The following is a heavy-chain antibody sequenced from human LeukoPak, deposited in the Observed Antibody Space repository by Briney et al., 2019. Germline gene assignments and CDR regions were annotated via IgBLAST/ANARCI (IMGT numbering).Heavy chain of an antibody. Sequence: PSETLSLTCAVYGGSFSGYYWSWIRQPPGKGLEWIGEINHGGSTNYNPSLKSRVTISVDTSKNQFSLKLSSVTAADTAVYYCAREVGYCSGGSCYRVSPYYYYYMDVWGKGTTVTVSS. V-gene: IGHV4-34*01. D-gene: IGHD2-15*01. CDR2: INHGGST. CDR3: AREVGYCSGGSCYRVSPYYYYYMDV. J-gene: IGHJ6*03. CDR1: GGSFSGYY.